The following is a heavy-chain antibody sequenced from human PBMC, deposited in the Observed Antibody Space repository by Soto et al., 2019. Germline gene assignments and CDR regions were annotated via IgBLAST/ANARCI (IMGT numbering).Heavy chain of an antibody. CDR3: AKDRLTMIVVFIKKGSQRGDAFDI. D-gene: IGHD3-22*01. J-gene: IGHJ3*02. CDR1: GFTFSSYA. CDR2: TSGSGGST. V-gene: IGHV3-23*01. Sequence: PGGSLRLSCAASGFTFSSYAMSWVRQAPGKGLEWVSATSGSGGSTYYADSVKGRFTISRDNSKNTLYLQMNSLRAEDTAVYYCAKDRLTMIVVFIKKGSQRGDAFDIWGQGTMVTVSS.